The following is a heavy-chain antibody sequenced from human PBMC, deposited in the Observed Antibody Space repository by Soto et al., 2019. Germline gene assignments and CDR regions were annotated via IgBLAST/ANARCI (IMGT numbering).Heavy chain of an antibody. CDR1: GFTFSSFA. Sequence: QVQLVESGGGVVQPGRSLRLSCAASGFTFSSFAMHWVRQAPGKGLEWLAVISSDVVNYYYAESVKGRFTISRDNSKNSMCLQLNSARKEDKAVYYCARGGASTPEGLGYWGQGTLVTFSS. CDR2: ISSDVVNY. CDR3: ARGGASTPEGLGY. J-gene: IGHJ4*02. D-gene: IGHD2-15*01. V-gene: IGHV3-30-3*01.